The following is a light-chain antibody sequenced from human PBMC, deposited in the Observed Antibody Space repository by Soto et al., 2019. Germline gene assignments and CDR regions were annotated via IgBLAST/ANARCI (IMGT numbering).Light chain of an antibody. J-gene: IGKJ2*01. Sequence: VLTQSPATLSLSPGERAILSYRASQSVSSYFAWYQQKPGQAPRLLIYDASYRATDIPTRFSGSGSGTDFTLTISSLKPEDFAVYYCHQRNNWPYTFGQGTKLEI. CDR2: DAS. CDR3: HQRNNWPYT. V-gene: IGKV3-11*01. CDR1: QSVSSY.